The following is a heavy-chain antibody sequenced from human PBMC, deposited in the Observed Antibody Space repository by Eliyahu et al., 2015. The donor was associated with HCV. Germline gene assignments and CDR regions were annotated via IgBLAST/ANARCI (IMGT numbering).Heavy chain of an antibody. Sequence: EVQLVQSGAAXXXXGESLXIXXKASGYSFTTYXIGWVRQMPGKGLEWMGIVYPGDSDTRYRPSFQGQVTISADKSITTAYLQWSSLKASDTAMYYCARPSRGSGSYSDWGQGTLVTVSS. D-gene: IGHD1-26*01. V-gene: IGHV5-51*01. CDR2: VYPGDSDT. CDR3: ARPSRGSGSYSD. CDR1: GYSFTTYX. J-gene: IGHJ4*02.